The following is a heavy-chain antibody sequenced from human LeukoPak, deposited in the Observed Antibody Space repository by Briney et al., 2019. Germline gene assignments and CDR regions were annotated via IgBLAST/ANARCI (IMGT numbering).Heavy chain of an antibody. D-gene: IGHD5-24*01. CDR3: ARELKRWLQSDAFDS. CDR1: GYTFTSYY. CDR2: INPSGGST. V-gene: IGHV1-46*03. J-gene: IGHJ3*02. Sequence: GASVKVSCKASGYTFTSYYMHWVRQAPGQGLEWMGIINPSGGSTSYAQKFQGRVTMTRDTSTSTVYMELSSLRSEDTAVYYCARELKRWLQSDAFDSWGQGTMVTVSS.